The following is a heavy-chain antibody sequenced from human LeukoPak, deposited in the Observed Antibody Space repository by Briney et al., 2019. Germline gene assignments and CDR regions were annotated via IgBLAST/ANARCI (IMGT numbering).Heavy chain of an antibody. D-gene: IGHD2-2*01. J-gene: IGHJ4*02. CDR3: ARDYCSSTSCLFDY. CDR2: FDPEDGET. Sequence: ASVKVSCKVSGYTLTELSMHWVRQAPGKGLEWMGGFDPEDGETIYAQKFQGRVTMTEDTSTDTAYMELSSLRSEDTAVYYCARDYCSSTSCLFDYWGQGTLVTVSS. V-gene: IGHV1-24*01. CDR1: GYTLTELS.